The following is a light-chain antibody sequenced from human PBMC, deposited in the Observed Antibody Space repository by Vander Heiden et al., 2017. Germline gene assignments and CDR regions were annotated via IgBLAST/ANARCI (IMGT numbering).Light chain of an antibody. CDR3: QQSYSTPRYT. J-gene: IGKJ2*01. CDR1: QSISSY. CDR2: AAS. Sequence: DSQMTQSPSSRSASVGDRVTITCRASQSISSYLNWYQQKPGKAPKLLIYAASSLQSGVPSRFSGSGSGTDFTLTISSLQPEDFATYYCQQSYSTPRYTFGQGTKLEIK. V-gene: IGKV1-39*01.